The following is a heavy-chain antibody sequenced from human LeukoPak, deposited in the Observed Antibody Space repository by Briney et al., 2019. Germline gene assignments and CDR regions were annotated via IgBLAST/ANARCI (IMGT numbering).Heavy chain of an antibody. V-gene: IGHV4-34*01. CDR3: ARRYCTNGVCSDY. Sequence: SETFPLTCAVYGGSFGGYSWSLIRQPPGKGLEGIGEINHSGSTNYNPSLKSRVTISVDTSKNQFSLKLSSVTAADTAVYYCARRYCTNGVCSDYWGQGTLVTVSS. CDR2: INHSGST. J-gene: IGHJ4*02. CDR1: GGSFGGYS. D-gene: IGHD2-8*01.